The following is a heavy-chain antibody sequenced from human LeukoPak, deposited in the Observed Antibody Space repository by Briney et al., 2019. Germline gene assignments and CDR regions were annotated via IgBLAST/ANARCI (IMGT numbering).Heavy chain of an antibody. Sequence: ASVKVPCKASGYTFTTYAMNWVRQAPGQGLEWMGWINTNTGNPTYAQSFTGRFVFSLDTSVSTAYLQISSLKAEDTAVYYCARGTLLQYCSSASCSNWFDPWGQGTLVTVSS. CDR3: ARGTLLQYCSSASCSNWFDP. CDR1: GYTFTTYA. J-gene: IGHJ5*02. CDR2: INTNTGNP. D-gene: IGHD2-2*01. V-gene: IGHV7-4-1*02.